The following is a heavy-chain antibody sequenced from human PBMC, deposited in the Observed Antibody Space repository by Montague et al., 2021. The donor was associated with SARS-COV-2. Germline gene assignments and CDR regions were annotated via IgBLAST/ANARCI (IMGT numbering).Heavy chain of an antibody. J-gene: IGHJ5*02. Sequence: TLSLTCTVSGASISSTNYYWSWIRPPPGKGLDWIVYIHYSGTTYYNPSLKSRVTISVDTSKNQFSLKLRSVTAADTAVFYCGRDTSSWGQGTLVTVSS. CDR3: GRDTSS. V-gene: IGHV4-30-4*08. CDR2: IHYSGTT. CDR1: GASISSTNYY.